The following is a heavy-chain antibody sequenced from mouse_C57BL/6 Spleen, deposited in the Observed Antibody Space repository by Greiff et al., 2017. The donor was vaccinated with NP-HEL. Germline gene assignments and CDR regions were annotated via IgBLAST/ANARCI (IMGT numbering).Heavy chain of an antibody. V-gene: IGHV14-2*01. D-gene: IGHD1-1*01. CDR2: IDPEDGET. Sequence: VQLQQSGAELVKPGASVKLSCTASGFNFKDYYMHWVKQRTEQGLEWIGRIDPEDGETKYAPKFQGKATITADTSSNTAYLQLSSLTSEDTAVYYCAMGYYSSSPYWWFDVWGTGTTVTVSS. CDR1: GFNFKDYY. CDR3: AMGYYSSSPYWWFDV. J-gene: IGHJ1*03.